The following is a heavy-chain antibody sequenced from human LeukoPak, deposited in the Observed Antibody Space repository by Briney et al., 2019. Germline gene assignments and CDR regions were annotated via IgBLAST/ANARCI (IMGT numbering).Heavy chain of an antibody. V-gene: IGHV1-46*03. Sequence: ASVEVSCKASGYMFTSYNMQWVRQAPGQGLEWMGMVSSSGAHTKYAQKFRGRVTMTSDTSTSTVYMELSSLISDDTAVYYCARDQHYATDYWGQGTLVTVSS. D-gene: IGHD2-2*01. CDR2: VSSSGAHT. CDR3: ARDQHYATDY. J-gene: IGHJ4*02. CDR1: GYMFTSYN.